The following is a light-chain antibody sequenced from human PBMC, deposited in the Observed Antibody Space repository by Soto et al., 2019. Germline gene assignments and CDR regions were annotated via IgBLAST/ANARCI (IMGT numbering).Light chain of an antibody. CDR1: SSDVGGSTY. CDR2: DVS. CDR3: CSYAGSYTLGV. Sequence: QSALTQPRSVSGSPGQSVTISCTGTSSDVGGSTYVSWYQQHPGKAPKLMIYDVSKRPSGVPDRFSGSKSGNTASLTISGLQAEDEDDYYCCSYAGSYTLGVFGTGTKITV. J-gene: IGLJ1*01. V-gene: IGLV2-11*01.